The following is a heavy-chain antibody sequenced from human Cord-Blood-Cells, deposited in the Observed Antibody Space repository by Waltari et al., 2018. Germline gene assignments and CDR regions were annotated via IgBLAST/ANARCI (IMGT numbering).Heavy chain of an antibody. CDR3: ARGRYSSSWHDAFDI. J-gene: IGHJ3*02. CDR1: GGTFSSYA. V-gene: IGHV1-69*01. D-gene: IGHD6-13*01. Sequence: QVQLVQSGAEVQKPGSSVKVSCKASGGTFSSYAISLVQQAPGQGLEWMGGIIPIFGTANYAQKFQGRVTITADESTSTAYMELSSLRSEDTAVYYCARGRYSSSWHDAFDIWGQGTMVTVSS. CDR2: IIPIFGTA.